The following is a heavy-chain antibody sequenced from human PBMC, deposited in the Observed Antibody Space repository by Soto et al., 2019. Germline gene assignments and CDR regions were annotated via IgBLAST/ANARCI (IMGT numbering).Heavy chain of an antibody. CDR2: IYPGDSDT. CDR1: GYSFTSYW. Sequence: GESLKISCKGSGYSFTSYWIGWVRQMPGKGLEWMGIIYPGDSDTRYSPSFQGQVTISADKSISTGYLQWSSLKTSDTAMYYCARAGGRIYDYVWGSYRYNDAFDIWGQGTMVTVSS. CDR3: ARAGGRIYDYVWGSYRYNDAFDI. J-gene: IGHJ3*02. D-gene: IGHD3-16*02. V-gene: IGHV5-51*01.